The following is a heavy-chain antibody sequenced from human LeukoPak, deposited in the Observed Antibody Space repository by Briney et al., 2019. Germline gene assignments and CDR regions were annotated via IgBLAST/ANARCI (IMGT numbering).Heavy chain of an antibody. J-gene: IGHJ4*02. V-gene: IGHV5-51*01. Sequence: GESLKISCKGSGYSFTSYWIGWVRQMPGKGLEWMGIIYPGDSDTRYSPSFQGQVTISADKSISAAYLQWSSLKASDTAMYYCACAVSPSSSWYDYWGQGTLVTVSS. CDR1: GYSFTSYW. CDR2: IYPGDSDT. CDR3: ACAVSPSSSWYDY. D-gene: IGHD6-13*01.